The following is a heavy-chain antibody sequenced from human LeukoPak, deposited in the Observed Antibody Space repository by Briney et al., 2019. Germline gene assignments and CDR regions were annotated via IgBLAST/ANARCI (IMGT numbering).Heavy chain of an antibody. CDR1: GFTFSLYS. D-gene: IGHD6-13*01. CDR3: TRGTSAGAGPDS. J-gene: IGHJ4*02. V-gene: IGHV3-48*04. Sequence: GGSLRLSSAASGFTFSLYSMNWVRQAPGKGLEWVSYISSSGIIYYADSVKGRFTISRDNAKNSLHLQMSRLRVEDTAVYYCTRGTSAGAGPDSWGQGTLVTVSS. CDR2: ISSSGII.